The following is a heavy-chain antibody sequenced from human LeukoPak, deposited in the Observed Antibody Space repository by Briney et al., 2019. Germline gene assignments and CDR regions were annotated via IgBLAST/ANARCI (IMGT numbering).Heavy chain of an antibody. CDR1: GYTFTGYY. CDR3: ARGASSWYQLLNPSWFDP. J-gene: IGHJ5*02. CDR2: INPNSGGT. D-gene: IGHD2-2*01. Sequence: ASVKVSCKASGYTFTGYYMHWVRRAPGQGLEWMGWINPNSGGTNYAQKFQGWVTMTRDTSISTAYMELSRLRSDDTAVYYCARGASSWYQLLNPSWFDPWGQGTLVTVSS. V-gene: IGHV1-2*04.